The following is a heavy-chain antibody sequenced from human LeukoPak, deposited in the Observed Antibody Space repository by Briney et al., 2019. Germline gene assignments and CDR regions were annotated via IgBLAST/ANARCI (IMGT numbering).Heavy chain of an antibody. CDR1: GFTFSGSA. CDR2: IRSKANSYAT. CDR3: TSPYGGLDY. Sequence: GSLKLSCAASGFTFSGSAMHWVRQASGKGLEWVGRIRSKANSYATACAASVKGRFTISRDDSKNTAYLQMNSLKTEDTAVYYCTSPYGGLDYWGQGTLVTVSS. V-gene: IGHV3-73*01. D-gene: IGHD4-23*01. J-gene: IGHJ4*02.